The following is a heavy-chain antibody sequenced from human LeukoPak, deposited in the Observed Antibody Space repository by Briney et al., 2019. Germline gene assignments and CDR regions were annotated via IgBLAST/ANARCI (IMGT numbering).Heavy chain of an antibody. V-gene: IGHV4-34*01. CDR3: ARGSGSYYGIDY. J-gene: IGHJ4*02. CDR1: GGSFSGYY. Sequence: SETLSLTCAVYGGSFSGYYWSWIRQPPGKGLEWIGEINHSGSTNYNPSLKSRVTISVDTSKNQFSLELSSVTAADTAVYYCARGSGSYYGIDYWGQGTLVTVSS. D-gene: IGHD1-26*01. CDR2: INHSGST.